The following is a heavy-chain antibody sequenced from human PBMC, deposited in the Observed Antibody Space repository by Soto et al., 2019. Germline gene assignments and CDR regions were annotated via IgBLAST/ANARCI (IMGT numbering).Heavy chain of an antibody. D-gene: IGHD3-10*01. CDR2: LYYSGST. CDR3: ARDSREFSSSGGLDV. CDR1: GGSVNTDNYY. V-gene: IGHV4-61*01. J-gene: IGHJ6*02. Sequence: QVQLQESGPGLVKPSETLSLTCTVSGGSVNTDNYYWTWIRQPPGKRLEWIGSLYYSGSTNYNPSLKRRVTISVDTSKNQFSLKMSSVTAADTAVYFCARDSREFSSSGGLDVWGQGATVTVSS.